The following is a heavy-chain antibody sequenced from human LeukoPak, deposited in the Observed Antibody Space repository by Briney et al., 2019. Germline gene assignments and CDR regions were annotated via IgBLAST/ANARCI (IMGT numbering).Heavy chain of an antibody. Sequence: ASVKVSCKASGYTFTSYGISWVRQAPGQGLEWMGWISAYNGNTNYAQKLQGRVTMTTDTSTSTAYMELRSLRSEDTAVYYCARDLVIAVAGNWFDPWGQGTLVTVSS. CDR2: ISAYNGNT. CDR3: ARDLVIAVAGNWFDP. J-gene: IGHJ5*02. V-gene: IGHV1-18*01. CDR1: GYTFTSYG. D-gene: IGHD6-19*01.